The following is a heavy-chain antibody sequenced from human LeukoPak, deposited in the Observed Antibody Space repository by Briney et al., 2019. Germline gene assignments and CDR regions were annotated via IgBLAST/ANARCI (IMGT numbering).Heavy chain of an antibody. CDR1: GGSISSYY. Sequence: SETLSLTCTVSGGSISSYYWSWIRQPPGKGLEWIGYIYYSGSTNYNPSLKSRVTISVDTSKNQFSLKLSSVTAADTAVYYCASELYYYDSSGRNAFDIWGQGTMVTVSS. D-gene: IGHD3-22*01. CDR3: ASELYYYDSSGRNAFDI. CDR2: IYYSGST. J-gene: IGHJ3*02. V-gene: IGHV4-59*01.